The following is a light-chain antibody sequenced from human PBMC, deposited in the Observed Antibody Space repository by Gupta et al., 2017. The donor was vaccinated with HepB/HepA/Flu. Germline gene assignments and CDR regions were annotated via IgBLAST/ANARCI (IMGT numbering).Light chain of an antibody. Sequence: QSALTQPRSVSGSPGQSVTISCTGTSSNVVSYNYVSWYQQHPGKAPKLIIFDVSKRPSGVPDRFSGSKSGNTASLTISGLQAEDESDYYCCSYAGSYTLIVFGGGTKLTVL. CDR2: DVS. CDR1: SSNVVSYNY. CDR3: CSYAGSYTLIV. J-gene: IGLJ2*01. V-gene: IGLV2-11*01.